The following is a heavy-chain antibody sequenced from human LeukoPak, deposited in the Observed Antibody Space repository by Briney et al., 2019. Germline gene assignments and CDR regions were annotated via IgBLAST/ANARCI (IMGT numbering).Heavy chain of an antibody. J-gene: IGHJ6*02. CDR3: ANSPNPSMDV. V-gene: IGHV3-48*03. CDR1: GFTFSSYE. D-gene: IGHD1-14*01. Sequence: GGSLRLSCAASGFTFSSYEMNWVRQAPGKGLEWASYISGSGTTIYYADSVKGRFSISRDNSKNTLYLQMNSLRAEDTAVYYCANSPNPSMDVWGQGTTVTVSS. CDR2: ISGSGTTI.